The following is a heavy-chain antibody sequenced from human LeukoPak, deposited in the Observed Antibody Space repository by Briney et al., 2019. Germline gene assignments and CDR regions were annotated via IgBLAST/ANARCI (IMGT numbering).Heavy chain of an antibody. CDR1: GYTFTAYY. D-gene: IGHD6-13*01. Sequence: ASVKVSCKASGYTFTAYYIHWVRQAPGQRLEWLGWINPNSGGPNYAQKFRGRVTMTRDTSISTVYMDLSRLTSDDTAVYYCARDRYSSSWYGMDVWGQGTTVTVS. CDR3: ARDRYSSSWYGMDV. V-gene: IGHV1-2*02. CDR2: INPNSGGP. J-gene: IGHJ6*02.